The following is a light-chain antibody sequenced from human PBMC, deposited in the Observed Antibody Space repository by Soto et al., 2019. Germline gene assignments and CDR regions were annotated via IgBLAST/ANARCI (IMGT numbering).Light chain of an antibody. V-gene: IGKV1-39*01. J-gene: IGKJ5*01. CDR2: GAS. Sequence: DVRMTQSPSSLSASVGDTITITCRASRTINTYLNWFQQKPGEPPRLLIYGASTLHDGVPSRFSGSGSGADFTLTISGLQPEDFASYHCQQYGSSPSITFGQGTRREIK. CDR3: QQYGSSPSIT. CDR1: RTINTY.